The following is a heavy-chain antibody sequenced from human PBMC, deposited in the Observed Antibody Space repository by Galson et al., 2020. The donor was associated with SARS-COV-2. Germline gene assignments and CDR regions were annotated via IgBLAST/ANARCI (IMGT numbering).Heavy chain of an antibody. D-gene: IGHD6-19*01. J-gene: IGHJ4*02. CDR3: ARTEVAGHLGGFDY. CDR1: GGSISSYY. CDR2: IYTSGST. Sequence: ETSETLSLTCTVSGGSISSYYWSWIRQPAGKGLEWIGRIYTSGSTNYNPSLKSRVTMSVDTSKNQFSLKLSSVTAADTAVYYCARTEVAGHLGGFDYWGQGTLVTVSS. V-gene: IGHV4-4*07.